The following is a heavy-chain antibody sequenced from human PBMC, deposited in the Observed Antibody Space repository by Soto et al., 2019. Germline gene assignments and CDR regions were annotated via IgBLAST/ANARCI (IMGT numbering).Heavy chain of an antibody. Sequence: GECLRSSCKCSGDSFTSYWISWVRQMPGKGLKWMGRIDPSDSYTNYSPSFQGHVTISADKSISTAYLQWSSLKASDTAMYYCATDIVVVPAATEYYYYGMDVWGQGTTVTVSS. CDR3: ATDIVVVPAATEYYYYGMDV. CDR1: GDSFTSYW. V-gene: IGHV5-10-1*01. J-gene: IGHJ6*02. D-gene: IGHD2-2*01. CDR2: IDPSDSYT.